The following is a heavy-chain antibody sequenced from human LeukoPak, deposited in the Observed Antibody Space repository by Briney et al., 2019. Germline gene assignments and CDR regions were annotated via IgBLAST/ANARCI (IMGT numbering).Heavy chain of an antibody. CDR3: ARPSRSTGPAY. V-gene: IGHV3-48*02. D-gene: IGHD2-2*01. Sequence: GGSLRLSCAASGFTFSTYSMNWVRQAPGKGLEWVSYISSSSSTIYYADSVKGRFTISRDNAKNSLDLQMNSLRDEDTAVYYCARPSRSTGPAYWGQGTLVTVSS. CDR1: GFTFSTYS. CDR2: ISSSSSTI. J-gene: IGHJ4*02.